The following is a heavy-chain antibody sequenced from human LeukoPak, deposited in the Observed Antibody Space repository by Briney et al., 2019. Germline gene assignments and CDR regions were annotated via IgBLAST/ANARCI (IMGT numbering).Heavy chain of an antibody. V-gene: IGHV3-23*01. CDR1: GFTFSSYG. CDR2: TSGGG. CDR3: ARGGSGWYSDF. Sequence: GGTLRLSCAASGFTFSSYGMTWVRHAPRKGLEWVSTTSGGGKYADSVKRRFTISRDNSKNTLYLQMNSLRAEDTAVYYCARGGSGWYSDFWGQGTLVTVSS. J-gene: IGHJ4*02. D-gene: IGHD6-19*01.